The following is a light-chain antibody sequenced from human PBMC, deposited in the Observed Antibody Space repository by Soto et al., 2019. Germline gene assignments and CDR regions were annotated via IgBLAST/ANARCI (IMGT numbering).Light chain of an antibody. CDR2: SNT. V-gene: IGLV1-44*01. CDR1: SSNIGSHT. J-gene: IGLJ2*01. Sequence: QTVVTQPPSASGTPGQTIAISCSGGSSNIGSHTVNWYQQLPGTAPRLLIYSNTQRPSGVPDRFSGSKSGTSASLASSGRQSEYEGDYHCAAWDDRLNGVVFGGGTQLTVL. CDR3: AAWDDRLNGVV.